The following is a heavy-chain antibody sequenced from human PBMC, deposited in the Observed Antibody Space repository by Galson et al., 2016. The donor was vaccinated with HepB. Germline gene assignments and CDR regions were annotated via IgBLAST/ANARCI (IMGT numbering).Heavy chain of an antibody. V-gene: IGHV3-23*01. J-gene: IGHJ4*02. Sequence: SLRLSCAASGFTFSSYAMNWVRQGPGKGLEWVSSISGSDGSPYYSDSVKGRFIITRDNSKNTLYLQMNSLRAEDTAVYYCAKGTPYYDISGYPPYWGQGTLVTVSS. CDR1: GFTFSSYA. D-gene: IGHD3-22*01. CDR3: AKGTPYYDISGYPPY. CDR2: ISGSDGSP.